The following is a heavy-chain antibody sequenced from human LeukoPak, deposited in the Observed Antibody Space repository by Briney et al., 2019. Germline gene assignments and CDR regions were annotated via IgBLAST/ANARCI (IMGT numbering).Heavy chain of an antibody. D-gene: IGHD1-14*01. CDR2: IGTGSDDT. V-gene: IGHV3-23*01. CDR3: AKNLPGRPFDY. J-gene: IGHJ4*02. CDR1: GFTFSNYA. Sequence: GGSLRLSCAASGFTFSNYAMSWVRQAPGKGLEWVSSIGTGSDDTYYVDSVKGRFIISRDNSKNTLSLQMNSLRAEDTAIYYCAKNLPGRPFDYWGQGALVTVSS.